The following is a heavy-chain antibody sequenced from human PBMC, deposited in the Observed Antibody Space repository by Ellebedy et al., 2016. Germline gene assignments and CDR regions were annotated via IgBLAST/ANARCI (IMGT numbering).Heavy chain of an antibody. V-gene: IGHV4-34*01. Sequence: SDTLSLTXAVYGGSFSGYYWSWIRQPPGKGLEWIGEINHSGSTNYNPSLKSRVTISVDTSRNQFSLKLRSVTAADTAVYYCARGPNWNDFDYWGQGTQVTVSS. CDR1: GGSFSGYY. D-gene: IGHD1-20*01. J-gene: IGHJ4*02. CDR2: INHSGST. CDR3: ARGPNWNDFDY.